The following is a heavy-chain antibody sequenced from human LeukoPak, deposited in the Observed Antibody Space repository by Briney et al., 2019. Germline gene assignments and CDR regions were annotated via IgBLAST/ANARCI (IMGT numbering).Heavy chain of an antibody. J-gene: IGHJ3*02. V-gene: IGHV3-74*01. CDR2: INSDGSNT. D-gene: IGHD4-17*01. Sequence: GGSLRLSCEASGFSFSYYEMNWVRQAPGKGLVWVSRINSDGSNTSYADSVKGRFTISRDNAKNTLYLQMNSLRTEDTAVYYCASITTVTTMALDIWGQGTMVTVSS. CDR1: GFSFSYYE. CDR3: ASITTVTTMALDI.